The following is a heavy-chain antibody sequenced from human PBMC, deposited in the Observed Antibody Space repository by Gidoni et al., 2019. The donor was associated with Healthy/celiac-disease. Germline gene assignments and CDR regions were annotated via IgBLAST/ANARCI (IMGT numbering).Heavy chain of an antibody. J-gene: IGHJ4*02. CDR2: ISSSSSYI. V-gene: IGHV3-21*01. Sequence: EVQLVESGGGLVKPGGSLRLSYAASGFTFSSYSMNWVRKAPGKGREWVSSISSSSSYIYYADSVKGRFTISRDNAKNSLYLQMNSLRAEDTAVYYCARDYGGSYYFDYWGQGTLVTVSS. CDR3: ARDYGGSYYFDY. D-gene: IGHD2-15*01. CDR1: GFTFSSYS.